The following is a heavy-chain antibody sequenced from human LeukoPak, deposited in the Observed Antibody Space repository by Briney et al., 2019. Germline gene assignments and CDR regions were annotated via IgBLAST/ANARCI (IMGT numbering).Heavy chain of an antibody. CDR3: ARRFARNWYFDL. CDR2: IYYSGTT. CDR1: NGSISSYY. D-gene: IGHD3-16*01. V-gene: IGHV4-59*08. Sequence: SETLSLTCTVSNGSISSYYWIWIRQPPGKGLEWIGSIYYSGTTKYHPSLKSRVAISVDTSKEQFSLMLTFVTAADTAIYYCARRFARNWYFDLWGRGTLVTVSS. J-gene: IGHJ2*01.